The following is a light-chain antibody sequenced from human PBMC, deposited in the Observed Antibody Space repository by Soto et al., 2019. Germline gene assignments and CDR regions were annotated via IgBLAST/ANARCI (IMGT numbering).Light chain of an antibody. CDR3: QQYNNWPPWK. CDR1: QSVSNN. CDR2: GAS. J-gene: IGKJ1*01. V-gene: IGKV3D-15*01. Sequence: EIVLTQSPGTLPLSPGERATLSCRASQSVSNNYLAWYQQKPGQAPRLLIYGASNRATGIPDRFSGSGSGTEFTLTISSLQSEDFAVYYCQQYNNWPPWKFGQGTKVDI.